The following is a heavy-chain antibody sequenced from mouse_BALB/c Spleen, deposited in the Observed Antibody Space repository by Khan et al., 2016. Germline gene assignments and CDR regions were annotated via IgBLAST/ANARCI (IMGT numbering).Heavy chain of an antibody. J-gene: IGHJ1*01. V-gene: IGHV9-2-1*01. CDR2: RNTETGEP. CDR3: ARRVRWYFDV. Sequence: QIQLVQSGPELKKPGETVKISCKASGYTFTDYSMHWVKQAPGKGLKWMGWRNTETGEPTYADDFRGRFAFSLETSASTAYLQIHNLKNEDTATDLCARRVRWYFDVCGAGTTVTVSS. CDR1: GYTFTDYS. D-gene: IGHD2-14*01.